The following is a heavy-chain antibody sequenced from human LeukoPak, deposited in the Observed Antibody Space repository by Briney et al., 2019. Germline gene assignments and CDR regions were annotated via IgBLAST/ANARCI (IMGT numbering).Heavy chain of an antibody. CDR1: GYTFTGYY. V-gene: IGHV1-2*02. CDR3: ARQNGGQPFVHFDI. CDR2: INPNSGGT. J-gene: IGHJ3*02. D-gene: IGHD4-23*01. Sequence: ASVKVSCKASGYTFTGYYMYWVRQAPGQGLEWMGWINPNSGGTNYAQKFQGRVTMTRDTSISTAYMELSRLRSDDTAVYYCARQNGGQPFVHFDIWGQGTMVTVSS.